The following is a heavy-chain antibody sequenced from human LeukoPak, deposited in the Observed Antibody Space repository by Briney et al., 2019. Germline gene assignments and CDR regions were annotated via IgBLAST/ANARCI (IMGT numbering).Heavy chain of an antibody. CDR3: AGDRTGQYFDF. CDR1: GGTFNNNA. CDR2: IFPILDLT. V-gene: IGHV1-69*04. D-gene: IGHD3/OR15-3a*01. Sequence: GASVKVSCKASGGTFNNNAINWVRQAPGQGLEWMGRIFPILDLTNYAEKFQDRVTITADKSTNTAYMELSSLRSEDTAVYYCAGDRTGQYFDFWGQGTLLTVSS. J-gene: IGHJ4*02.